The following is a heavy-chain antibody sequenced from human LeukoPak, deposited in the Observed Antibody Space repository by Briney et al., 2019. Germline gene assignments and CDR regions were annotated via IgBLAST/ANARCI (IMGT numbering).Heavy chain of an antibody. J-gene: IGHJ6*03. D-gene: IGHD3-10*02. CDR2: ISGSGGST. Sequence: GGSLRLSCAASGFTFSSYAMHWVRQAPGKGLEWVSAISGSGGSTYYADTVKGRFTISRDNSKNMLYLQMNSLRAEDTAVYYCARSLRVRGVPDYMDVWGKGTTVIISS. V-gene: IGHV3-23*01. CDR3: ARSLRVRGVPDYMDV. CDR1: GFTFSSYA.